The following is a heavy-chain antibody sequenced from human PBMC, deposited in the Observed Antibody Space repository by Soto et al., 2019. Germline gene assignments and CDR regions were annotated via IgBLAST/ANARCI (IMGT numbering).Heavy chain of an antibody. D-gene: IGHD3-22*01. CDR1: GFTFINYG. CDR2: ISADSGNT. J-gene: IGHJ4*02. Sequence: QVQLVQSGAEVKKPGASVKVSCKASGFTFINYGFAWVRQAPGQGLEWMGWISADSGNTNYAQKLQGRVTMTTDTSTSTAYMELRRLTSDDTAVYYCAIERYDRSGPPLYWGQGTLVTVAS. V-gene: IGHV1-18*04. CDR3: AIERYDRSGPPLY.